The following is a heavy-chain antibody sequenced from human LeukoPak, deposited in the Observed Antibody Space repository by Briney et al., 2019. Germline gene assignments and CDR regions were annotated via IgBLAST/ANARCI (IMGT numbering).Heavy chain of an antibody. D-gene: IGHD5-18*01. Sequence: NPSETLSLTCTVSGGSIRSGRYYWGWIRQPAGKGLEWIGHIYTRGTTNYNPSVKSRVTVSLDTSKNQISLKLSSVTAADTAIYYCARVYTVRGTTTEDHYHYYMDVWGKGTTVTVSS. CDR3: ARVYTVRGTTTEDHYHYYMDV. CDR2: IYTRGTT. J-gene: IGHJ6*03. CDR1: GGSIRSGRYY. V-gene: IGHV4-61*09.